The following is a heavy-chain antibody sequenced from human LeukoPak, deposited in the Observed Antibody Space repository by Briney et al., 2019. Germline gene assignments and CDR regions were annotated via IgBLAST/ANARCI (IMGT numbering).Heavy chain of an antibody. CDR3: ARHSDYGDYPYFDY. Sequence: SETLSLTCAVYGGSFSGYYWSWIRQPPGKGLEWIGEINHSGSTNYNPSLKSRVTISVDTSKNQFSLKLSPVTAADTAVYYCARHSDYGDYPYFDYWGQGTLVTVSS. J-gene: IGHJ4*02. CDR2: INHSGST. V-gene: IGHV4-34*01. D-gene: IGHD4-17*01. CDR1: GGSFSGYY.